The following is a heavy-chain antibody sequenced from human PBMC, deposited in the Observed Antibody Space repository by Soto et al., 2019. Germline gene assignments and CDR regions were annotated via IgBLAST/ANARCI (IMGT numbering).Heavy chain of an antibody. D-gene: IGHD3-10*01. CDR3: ARDHVLAANFHYYGSGSYLRY. CDR1: GFTFSSYS. CDR2: ISSSSSTI. J-gene: IGHJ4*02. V-gene: IGHV3-48*01. Sequence: GGSLRLSCAASGFTFSSYSMNWVRQAPGKGLEWVSYISSSSSTIYYADSVKGRFTISRDNAKNSLYLQMNSLRAEDTAVYYCARDHVLAANFHYYGSGSYLRYWGQGTLVTVSS.